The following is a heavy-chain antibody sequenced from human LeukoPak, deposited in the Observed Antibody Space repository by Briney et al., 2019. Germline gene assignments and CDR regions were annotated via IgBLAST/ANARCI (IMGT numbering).Heavy chain of an antibody. Sequence: ASVKVSCKASGYTFTGYYMHWVRQAPGQGLEWMGWINPNSGGTNYAQKFQGRVTVTRDTSISTAYMELSRLRSDDTAVYYCARGLGRYCSGGSCYSDWGQGTLVTVSS. CDR2: INPNSGGT. CDR3: ARGLGRYCSGGSCYSD. V-gene: IGHV1-2*02. D-gene: IGHD2-15*01. J-gene: IGHJ4*02. CDR1: GYTFTGYY.